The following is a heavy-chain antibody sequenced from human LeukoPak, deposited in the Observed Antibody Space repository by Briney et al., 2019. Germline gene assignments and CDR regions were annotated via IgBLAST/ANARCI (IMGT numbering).Heavy chain of an antibody. CDR1: GYTLTELS. Sequence: GASVKGSCKVSGYTLTELSMHWVRQAPGKGLEWMGGFDPEDGETIYAQKFQGRVTMTEDTSTDTAYMELSSLRSEDTAVYYCATGLRRTGTVDYWGQGTLVTVSS. D-gene: IGHD1-1*01. V-gene: IGHV1-24*01. J-gene: IGHJ4*02. CDR2: FDPEDGET. CDR3: ATGLRRTGTVDY.